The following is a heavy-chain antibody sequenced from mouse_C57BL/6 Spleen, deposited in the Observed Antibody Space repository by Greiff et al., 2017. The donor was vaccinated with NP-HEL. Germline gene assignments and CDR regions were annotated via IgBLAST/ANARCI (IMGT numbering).Heavy chain of an antibody. V-gene: IGHV1-39*01. Sequence: EVQLQESGPELVKPGASVKISCKASGYSFTDYNMNWVKQSNGKSLEWIGVINPNYGTTSYNQKFKGKATLTVDQSSSTAYMQLNSLTSEDSAVYYCARGGTVASYYYAMDYWGQGTSVTVSS. D-gene: IGHD6-1*01. CDR3: ARGGTVASYYYAMDY. CDR2: INPNYGTT. CDR1: GYSFTDYN. J-gene: IGHJ4*01.